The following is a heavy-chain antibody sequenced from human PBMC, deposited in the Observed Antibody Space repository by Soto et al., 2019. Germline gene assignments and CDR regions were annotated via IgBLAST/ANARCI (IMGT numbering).Heavy chain of an antibody. J-gene: IGHJ5*02. Sequence: QVQLVQSGAEVKKPGASVKVSCKASGYTFTSYAMHWVRQGPGQRLEWMGWINAGNGNTKYSQKFQGRVTITRDTSASTAYMELSSLRSEDTAVYYCARPALYSRYGDDWFDWFDPWGQGTLVTVSS. V-gene: IGHV1-3*01. CDR3: ARPALYSRYGDDWFDWFDP. CDR2: INAGNGNT. D-gene: IGHD4-17*01. CDR1: GYTFTSYA.